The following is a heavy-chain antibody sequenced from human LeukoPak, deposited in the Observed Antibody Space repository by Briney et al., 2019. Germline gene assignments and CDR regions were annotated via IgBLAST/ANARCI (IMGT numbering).Heavy chain of an antibody. CDR2: IYTSGST. CDR1: GGSISSGSYY. J-gene: IGHJ5*02. D-gene: IGHD3/OR15-3a*01. CDR3: ASGWTSQGWFDP. Sequence: SETLSLTCTVSGGSISSGSYYWSWIRQPAGKGLEWIGRIYTSGSTNYNSSLNSRVTISVGTSKNQFSLKLSSVTAADTAVYYCASGWTSQGWFDPWGQGTLVTVSS. V-gene: IGHV4-61*02.